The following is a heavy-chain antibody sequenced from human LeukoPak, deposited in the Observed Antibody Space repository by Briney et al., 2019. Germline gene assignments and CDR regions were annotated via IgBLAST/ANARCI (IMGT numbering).Heavy chain of an antibody. J-gene: IGHJ4*02. CDR1: GFTFSSYA. CDR3: ASQLIVVVGAANDY. Sequence: PGGSLRLSCAASGFTFSSYAMSWVRQAPGKGLEWVSAISGSGVSTYYADSVTGRFTISRDNSKNTLYLQMNSLGVEDTAVYYCASQLIVVVGAANDYWGQGTLVTVSS. CDR2: ISGSGVST. D-gene: IGHD2-15*01. V-gene: IGHV3-23*01.